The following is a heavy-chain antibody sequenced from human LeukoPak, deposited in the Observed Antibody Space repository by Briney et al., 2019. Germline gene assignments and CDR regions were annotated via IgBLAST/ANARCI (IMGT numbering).Heavy chain of an antibody. CDR2: MNPNSGDT. D-gene: IGHD2-2*01. Sequence: ASVKVSCKASGYTFTSYDINWVRQATGQGPEWMGWMNPNSGDTGYAQKFQGRVTMTRDTSITTAYLELSSLRSEDTAVYYCAKGGYQLLQYYFDYWGQGTLVTVSS. J-gene: IGHJ4*02. CDR3: AKGGYQLLQYYFDY. V-gene: IGHV1-8*01. CDR1: GYTFTSYD.